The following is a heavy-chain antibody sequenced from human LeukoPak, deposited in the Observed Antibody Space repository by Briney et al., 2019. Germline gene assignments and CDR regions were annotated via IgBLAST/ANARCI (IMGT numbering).Heavy chain of an antibody. CDR3: ARGPTDCSSTSYPPYYYMDV. J-gene: IGHJ6*03. V-gene: IGHV4-34*01. CDR2: INHSGST. Sequence: PSETLSLTCAVYGGSFSGYYWSWIRQPPGKGLEWFGEINHSGSTNYNPSLKSRVTISVDTSKNQFSLKLSSVTAADTAVYYCARGPTDCSSTSYPPYYYMDVWGKGTTVTVSS. D-gene: IGHD2-2*01. CDR1: GGSFSGYY.